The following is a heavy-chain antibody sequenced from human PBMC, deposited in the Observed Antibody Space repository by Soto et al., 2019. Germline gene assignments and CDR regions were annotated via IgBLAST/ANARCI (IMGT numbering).Heavy chain of an antibody. CDR1: AYSFTTYC. V-gene: IGHV5-51*01. J-gene: IGHJ6*02. Sequence: GESLTISCEASAYSFTTYCIGCVLQMPGKGLEWMGIINSGDFYIRYSPSFQCQVTISADRSISTAYLQWSSLKASDSAIYYCARHEPFYYYYYGMEVWGQGTMVTVS. CDR3: ARHEPFYYYYYGMEV. CDR2: INSGDFYI.